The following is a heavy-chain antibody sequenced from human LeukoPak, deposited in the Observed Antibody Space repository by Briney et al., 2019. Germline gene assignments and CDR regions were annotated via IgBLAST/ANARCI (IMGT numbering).Heavy chain of an antibody. D-gene: IGHD3-22*01. Sequence: PGGSLRLSCAASGFTFSSYGMHWVRQAPGKGLEWVAVISYDGSDKYFADSVKGRFTISRDNSKNTLYLQMNSLRAEDTAVYYCAKGQNYYDSSAFDYWGQGTLVTVSS. CDR1: GFTFSSYG. CDR3: AKGQNYYDSSAFDY. V-gene: IGHV3-30*18. J-gene: IGHJ4*02. CDR2: ISYDGSDK.